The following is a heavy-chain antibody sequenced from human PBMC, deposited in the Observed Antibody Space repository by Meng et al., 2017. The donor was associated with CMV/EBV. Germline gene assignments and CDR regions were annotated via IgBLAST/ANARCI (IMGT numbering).Heavy chain of an antibody. CDR1: GFRFSDYY. J-gene: IGHJ6*02. D-gene: IGHD2-2*01. Sequence: GESLKISCAASGFRFSDYYMSWIRQAPGKGLEWISYISNSGSPIYNADSVKGRFTVSRDNAKNSLYLQMNSLRVEDTAVYYCARYRSTGWQYYSDFYGMDVWGQGTTVTVSS. CDR3: ARYRSTGWQYYSDFYGMDV. CDR2: ISNSGSPI. V-gene: IGHV3-11*01.